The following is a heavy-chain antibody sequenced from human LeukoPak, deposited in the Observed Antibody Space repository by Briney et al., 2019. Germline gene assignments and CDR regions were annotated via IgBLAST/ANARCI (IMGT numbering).Heavy chain of an antibody. CDR3: AAYGDYVMGFDP. V-gene: IGHV1-46*01. J-gene: IGHJ5*02. Sequence: GASVKVSCKASGYTFTSYYMHWVRQAPGQGLEWMGIINPSGGSTGYAQKFQGRVTMTRDMSTSTVYMELSSLRSEDTAVYYCAAYGDYVMGFDPWGQGTLVTVSS. D-gene: IGHD4-17*01. CDR1: GYTFTSYY. CDR2: INPSGGST.